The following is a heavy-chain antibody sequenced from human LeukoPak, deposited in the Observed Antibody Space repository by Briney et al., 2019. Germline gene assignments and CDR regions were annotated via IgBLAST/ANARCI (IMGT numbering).Heavy chain of an antibody. CDR2: IYYSGST. Sequence: SETLSLTCTVSGGSISSYYWSWIRQPPGKGLEWIGYIYYSGSTNYNPSLKSRVTISVDTSKNQFSLKLSSVTAADTAVYYCARAVDIVATTVGNFDYWGQGTLVTVSS. D-gene: IGHD5-12*01. CDR3: ARAVDIVATTVGNFDY. CDR1: GGSISSYY. J-gene: IGHJ4*02. V-gene: IGHV4-59*12.